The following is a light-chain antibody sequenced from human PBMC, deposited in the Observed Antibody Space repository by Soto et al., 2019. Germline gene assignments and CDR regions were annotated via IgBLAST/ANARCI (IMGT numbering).Light chain of an antibody. J-gene: IGKJ3*01. Sequence: ERVMTQSPSTLSVSPLERATLSGRASQSVGSNLARYQQKPGQAPRLLIFGASSRATGVPARFSGSGSGTEFTLTINSLQSEDFAVYFCQQYDNLPLTFGPGTKVDIK. CDR1: QSVGSN. V-gene: IGKV3-15*01. CDR3: QQYDNLPLT. CDR2: GAS.